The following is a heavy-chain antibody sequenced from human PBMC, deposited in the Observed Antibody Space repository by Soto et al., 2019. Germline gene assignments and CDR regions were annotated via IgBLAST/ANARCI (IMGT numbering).Heavy chain of an antibody. CDR3: ARDVRSSYGRAWYYFVY. Sequence: QVQLVQSGAEVKKPGASVKVSCKASGYTFTSYYMHWVRQAPGQGLEWMGIIKPSGGSTSYAQKFQGRVTMTRDTSTSRVYMELSNMRSEDTAVYYCARDVRSSYGRAWYYFVYWGEETLVPVSS. CDR1: GYTFTSYY. J-gene: IGHJ4*02. D-gene: IGHD6-19*01. V-gene: IGHV1-46*01. CDR2: IKPSGGST.